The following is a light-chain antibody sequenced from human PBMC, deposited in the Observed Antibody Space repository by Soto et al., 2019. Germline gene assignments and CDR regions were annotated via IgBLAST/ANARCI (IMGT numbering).Light chain of an antibody. CDR2: EGT. V-gene: IGLV2-23*01. J-gene: IGLJ1*01. Sequence: QSVLTQPASVYGSPGQSIIISCTGISRSVDSYDFVSWYQQHPGKAPKLIIYEGTQRPSGVSNRFSGSKSDNAASLTISGLQAEDEADYYCCSYGKVFGTGTKLTVL. CDR3: CSYGKV. CDR1: SRSVDSYDF.